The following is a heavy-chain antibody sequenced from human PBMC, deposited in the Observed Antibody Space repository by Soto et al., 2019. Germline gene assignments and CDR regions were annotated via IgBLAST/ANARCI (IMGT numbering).Heavy chain of an antibody. Sequence: TLSLTCTVSGGSVSSGSYYWSWIRQHPGKGLEWVGYIYYSGSTHYNPSLKSRVTISVDTSKNQFSLKLSSVTAADTAVYYCARVGYDSPRDPWGQGTLVTVS. CDR1: GGSVSSGSYY. J-gene: IGHJ5*02. V-gene: IGHV4-30-4*08. CDR3: ARVGYDSPRDP. CDR2: IYYSGST. D-gene: IGHD3-3*01.